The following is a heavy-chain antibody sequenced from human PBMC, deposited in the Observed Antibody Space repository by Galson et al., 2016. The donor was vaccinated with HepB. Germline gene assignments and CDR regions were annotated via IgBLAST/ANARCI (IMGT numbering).Heavy chain of an antibody. CDR2: ISASKGKT. Sequence: SVKVSCKASGYTFTSYGISWVRQAPGQGLEWMGWISASKGKTNYAQNFQGRVSMTTDTSTSTAYMELRSLRSDDTAVFYCARRNIGADDSFDSWGQGTLVTVSS. J-gene: IGHJ4*02. CDR1: GYTFTSYG. CDR3: ARRNIGADDSFDS. D-gene: IGHD6-13*01. V-gene: IGHV1-18*01.